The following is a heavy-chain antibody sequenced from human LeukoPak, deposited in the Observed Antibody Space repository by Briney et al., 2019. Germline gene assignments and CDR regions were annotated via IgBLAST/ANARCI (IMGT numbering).Heavy chain of an antibody. CDR1: GFTFSRYA. V-gene: IGHV3-23*01. J-gene: IGHJ4*02. CDR3: AKDGWSSTSCFFDY. CDR2: ISGSGVST. Sequence: GGSLRLSCAASGFTFSRYAMSWVRQAPGKGLEWVSGISGSGVSTYYADSVKGRFTISRDNAKNTLYLQMNSPRAEDTAVYYCAKDGWSSTSCFFDYWGQGTLVTVSS. D-gene: IGHD2-2*01.